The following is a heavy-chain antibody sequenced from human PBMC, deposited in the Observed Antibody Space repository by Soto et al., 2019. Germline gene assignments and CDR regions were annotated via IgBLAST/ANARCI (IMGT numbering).Heavy chain of an antibody. CDR3: VKATPRSIAAAGPFDY. CDR1: GFTFDDYA. CDR2: ISWNGGSV. D-gene: IGHD6-13*01. J-gene: IGHJ4*02. V-gene: IGHV3-9*01. Sequence: GGSLRLSCAASGFTFDDYAMHWVRQAPGKGLEWVSGISWNGGSVDYADSVEGRFTISRDNAKNSLYVQMNSLRGEDTALYYCVKATPRSIAAAGPFDYWGQGTLVTVSS.